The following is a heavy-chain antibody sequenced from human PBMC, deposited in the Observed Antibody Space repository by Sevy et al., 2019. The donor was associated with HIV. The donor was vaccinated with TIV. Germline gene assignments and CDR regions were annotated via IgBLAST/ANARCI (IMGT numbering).Heavy chain of an antibody. Sequence: GGSLRLSCAASGFTFSSYWMSWVRQAPGKGLEWVANIKQDGSEKWYVDSVKGRFTISRDNAKNSLYLQMNSLRAEDTAVYYCTSDHNEITFMVRGVIKYFDYWGQGTLVTVSS. V-gene: IGHV3-7*03. J-gene: IGHJ4*02. D-gene: IGHD3-10*01. CDR3: TSDHNEITFMVRGVIKYFDY. CDR2: IKQDGSEK. CDR1: GFTFSSYW.